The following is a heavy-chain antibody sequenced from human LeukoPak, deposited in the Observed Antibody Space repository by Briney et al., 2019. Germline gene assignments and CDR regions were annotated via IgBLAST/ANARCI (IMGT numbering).Heavy chain of an antibody. CDR2: INHSGST. V-gene: IGHV4-34*01. CDR1: GGSFSGYY. J-gene: IGHJ4*02. D-gene: IGHD3-10*01. Sequence: SETLSLTCAVYGGSFSGYYWNWIRQPPGKGLEWIGEINHSGSTNYNPSLKSRVTISVDTSKNQFSLKLSSVTAADTAVYSCARRAFYYGSGSFHPVDYWGQGTLVTVSS. CDR3: ARRAFYYGSGSFHPVDY.